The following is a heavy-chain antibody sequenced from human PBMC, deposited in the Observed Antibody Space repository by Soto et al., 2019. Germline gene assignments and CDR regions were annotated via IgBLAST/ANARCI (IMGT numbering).Heavy chain of an antibody. V-gene: IGHV3-64*01. CDR1: GFTFSSYA. D-gene: IGHD1-1*01. J-gene: IGHJ5*02. CDR2: ISSNGGST. CDR3: ARASLGYNWNDENWFDP. Sequence: GGSLRLSCAASGFTFSSYAMHWVHQAPGKGLEYVSAISSNGGSTYYANSVKGRFTISRDNSKNTLYLQMGSLRAEDMAVYYCARASLGYNWNDENWFDPWAQGTLVTVSS.